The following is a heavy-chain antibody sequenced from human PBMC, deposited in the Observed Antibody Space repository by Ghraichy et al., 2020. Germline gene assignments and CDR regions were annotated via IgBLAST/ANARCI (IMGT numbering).Heavy chain of an antibody. CDR3: ARDSGWMDY. Sequence: SETLSLTCAVSGGSISSGAYSWSWIRQPPGKGLEWIGYIYHTGSAFYNASLKSRVTIAVDKSRNQFSLKLSSVTAADTAVYYFARDSGWMDYWGQGTLVTVSS. D-gene: IGHD6-19*01. J-gene: IGHJ4*02. V-gene: IGHV4-30-2*01. CDR1: GGSISSGAYS. CDR2: IYHTGSA.